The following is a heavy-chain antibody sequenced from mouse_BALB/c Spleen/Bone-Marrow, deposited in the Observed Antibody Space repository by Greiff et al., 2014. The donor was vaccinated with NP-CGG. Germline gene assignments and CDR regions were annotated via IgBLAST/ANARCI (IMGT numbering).Heavy chain of an antibody. V-gene: IGHV1-80*01. CDR2: IYPGDGDT. Sequence: QVQLKQSGAELVRPGSSVKISCKASGYAFSSYWMNWVKQRPGQGLEWIGQIYPGDGDTNYNGNFKDKATLTTDKSSTTAYMQLSSLTSEDSAVYFCARGGRLTGYYLDYWGQGTTLTVSS. CDR1: GYAFSSYW. J-gene: IGHJ2*01. CDR3: ARGGRLTGYYLDY. D-gene: IGHD4-1*01.